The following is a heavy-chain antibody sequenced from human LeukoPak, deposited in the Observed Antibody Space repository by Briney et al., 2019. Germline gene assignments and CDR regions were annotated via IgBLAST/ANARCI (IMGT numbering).Heavy chain of an antibody. CDR2: INHSGST. J-gene: IGHJ4*02. D-gene: IGHD3-3*01. Sequence: SETQSLTCAVYGGSFSGYYWSWIRQPPGKGLEWIGEINHSGSTNYNPSLKSRVTISVDTSKNQFSLKLSSVTAADTAVYYCASGGTYYDFWSAVLGGYFDYWGQGTLVTVSS. V-gene: IGHV4-34*01. CDR3: ASGGTYYDFWSAVLGGYFDY. CDR1: GGSFSGYY.